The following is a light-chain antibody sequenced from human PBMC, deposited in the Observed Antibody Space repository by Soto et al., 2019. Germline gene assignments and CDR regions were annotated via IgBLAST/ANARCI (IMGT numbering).Light chain of an antibody. CDR2: HAS. Sequence: DIQITQSPSSFSSSVVERVTVTCRASQDISGRLAWFQQKPGKAPKFLISHASRLQSGVPSRFSGSGSGTDFTLTISSLQPEDFATYYCQQSYSTPPWTFGQGTKVDI. J-gene: IGKJ1*01. CDR1: QDISGR. V-gene: IGKV1-12*01. CDR3: QQSYSTPPWT.